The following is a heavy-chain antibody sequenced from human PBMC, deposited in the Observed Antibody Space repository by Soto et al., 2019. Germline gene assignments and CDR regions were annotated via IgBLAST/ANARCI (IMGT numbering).Heavy chain of an antibody. CDR2: ISSDGSNK. CDR3: AKAGVRRDGYNGYYYGMDV. CDR1: GFTFSTYG. Sequence: GGSLRLSCAASGFTFSTYGMHWVRQAPGKGLEWVAVISSDGSNKYYADSVKGRFTISRDNSKNTLHLQMNSLRAEDTAVYYCAKAGVRRDGYNGYYYGMDVWGQGTTVTAP. D-gene: IGHD5-12*01. V-gene: IGHV3-30*18. J-gene: IGHJ6*02.